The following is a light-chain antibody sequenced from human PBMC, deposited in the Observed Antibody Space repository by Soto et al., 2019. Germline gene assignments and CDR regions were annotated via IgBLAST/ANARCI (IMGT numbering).Light chain of an antibody. CDR1: QSVSSAY. Sequence: EIVLTQSPGTLSLSPGERATLSCRPSQSVSSAYLAWYQQKPGKAPRLLVYVASTRATGIPARLSGSGSGTDFTLTIRSLQPDDFATYYCQQYNNFWTFGQGTKVDIK. CDR3: QQYNNFWT. J-gene: IGKJ1*01. CDR2: VAS. V-gene: IGKV3D-7*01.